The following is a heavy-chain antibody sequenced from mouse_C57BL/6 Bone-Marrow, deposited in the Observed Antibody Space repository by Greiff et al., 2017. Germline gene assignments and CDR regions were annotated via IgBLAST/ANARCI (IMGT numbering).Heavy chain of an antibody. D-gene: IGHD1-1*01. Sequence: EVQLVESGGGLVKPGGSLKLSCAASGFTFSSYAMSWVRQTPEKRLEWVATISDGGSYTYYPDNVKGRFTISRNNAKNNLYLQMSHLKSEDTAMYYCARERYGCSPDFWGTGTTVTVSS. CDR3: ARERYGCSPDF. V-gene: IGHV5-4*01. CDR1: GFTFSSYA. CDR2: ISDGGSYT. J-gene: IGHJ1*03.